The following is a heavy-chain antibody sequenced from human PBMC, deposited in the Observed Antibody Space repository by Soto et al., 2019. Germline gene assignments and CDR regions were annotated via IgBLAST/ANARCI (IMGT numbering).Heavy chain of an antibody. CDR1: GNTFASYG. V-gene: IGHV1-18*01. CDR3: ARLPKSCFYYYGMDV. D-gene: IGHD2-15*01. CDR2: ISPYNGDT. Sequence: GASVKVSCKASGNTFASYGISWVRQAPGQGLEWMGWISPYNGDTQYSQTLQDRLTMTTDTSASTAYVELRNLRSDDTAVYYCARLPKSCFYYYGMDVWGQGTTVTVSS. J-gene: IGHJ6*02.